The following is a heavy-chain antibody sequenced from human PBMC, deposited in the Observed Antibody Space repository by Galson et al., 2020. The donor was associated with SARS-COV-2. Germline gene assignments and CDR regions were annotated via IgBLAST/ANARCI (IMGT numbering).Heavy chain of an antibody. D-gene: IGHD3-22*01. J-gene: IGHJ4*02. V-gene: IGHV4-30-2*01. CDR1: GGSISSGGYS. Sequence: ASATLSLTCAVSGGSISGGSISSGGYSWSWIRQPPGKGLEWIGYIYHNGYTYYSPSLESRVTMSVDTSKNQFSLKLSSVTAADTAVYYCARGHLEISMIVVVFTAAAYYFDSWGQGTLVTVFS. CDR2: IYHNGYT. CDR3: ARGHLEISMIVVVFTAAAYYFDS.